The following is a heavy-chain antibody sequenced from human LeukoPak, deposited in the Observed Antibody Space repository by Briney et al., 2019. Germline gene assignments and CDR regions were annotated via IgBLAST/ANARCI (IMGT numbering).Heavy chain of an antibody. J-gene: IGHJ4*02. CDR2: ISWNSGSI. CDR3: AKDITDFWSGYYYFDY. Sequence: GGSLRLSCAASGFTLDDYAMHWVRQAPGKGLEWVSGISWNSGSIGYADSVKGRFTISRDNAKNSLYLQMNSLRAEDTALYYCAKDITDFWSGYYYFDYWGQGTLVTVSS. D-gene: IGHD3-3*01. V-gene: IGHV3-9*01. CDR1: GFTLDDYA.